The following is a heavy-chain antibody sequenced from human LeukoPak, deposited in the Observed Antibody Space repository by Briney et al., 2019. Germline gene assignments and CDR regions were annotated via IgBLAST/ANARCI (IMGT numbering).Heavy chain of an antibody. CDR3: ARGRRYFDWLLAFDP. V-gene: IGHV4-59*01. D-gene: IGHD3-9*01. CDR2: IYYSGNT. CDR1: GGSISSYY. Sequence: SETLSLTCTVSGGSISSYYWSWIRQPPGKGLEWIAYIYYSGNTNYNPSLKSRVTISVDTSKNQFSLKLSSVTAADTAVYHCARGRRYFDWLLAFDPWGRGTLVTVSS. J-gene: IGHJ5*02.